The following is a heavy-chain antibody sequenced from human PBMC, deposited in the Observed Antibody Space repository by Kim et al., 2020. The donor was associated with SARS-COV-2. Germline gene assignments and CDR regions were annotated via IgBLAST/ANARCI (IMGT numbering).Heavy chain of an antibody. CDR1: GGSISSYY. D-gene: IGHD3-10*01. CDR2: IYYSGST. V-gene: IGHV4-59*01. J-gene: IGHJ6*02. Sequence: SETLSLTCTVSGGSISSYYWSWIRQPPGKGLEWIGYIYYSGSTNYNPSLKSRVTISVDTSKNQFSLKLSSVTAADTAVYYCARDRITMVRGVIDHYYYYGMDVWGQGTTVTVSS. CDR3: ARDRITMVRGVIDHYYYYGMDV.